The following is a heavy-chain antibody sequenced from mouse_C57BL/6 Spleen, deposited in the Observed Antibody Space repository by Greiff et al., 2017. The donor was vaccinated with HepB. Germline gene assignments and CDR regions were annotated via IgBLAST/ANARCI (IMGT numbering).Heavy chain of an antibody. CDR2: INPNNGGT. CDR3: GHYGSSFYYFDY. V-gene: IGHV1-22*01. CDR1: GYTFTDYN. D-gene: IGHD1-1*01. Sequence: EVQLQQSGPELVKPGASVKMSCKASGYTFTDYNMHWVKQSHGKSLEWIGYINPNNGGTSYNQKFKGKATLTVNKSSSTAYMELRSLTSEDSAVYYCGHYGSSFYYFDYWGQGTTLTVSS. J-gene: IGHJ2*01.